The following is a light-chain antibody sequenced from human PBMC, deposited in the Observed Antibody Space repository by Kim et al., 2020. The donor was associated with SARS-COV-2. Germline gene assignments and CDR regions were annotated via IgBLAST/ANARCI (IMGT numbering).Light chain of an antibody. Sequence: SYELTQPPSVSVSPGQTASITCSGDKLGDKYACWYQQKPGLSPVLVIYQDSKRPSGIPERFSGSNSGNTATLTISGTQAMDEADYYCQAWDSSAVVFGRGTQLTVL. CDR2: QDS. V-gene: IGLV3-1*01. CDR3: QAWDSSAVV. J-gene: IGLJ2*01. CDR1: KLGDKY.